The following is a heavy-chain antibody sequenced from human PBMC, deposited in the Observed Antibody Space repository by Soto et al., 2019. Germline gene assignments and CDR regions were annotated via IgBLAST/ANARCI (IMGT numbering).Heavy chain of an antibody. Sequence: QVHLVQSGAEVKKPGSSVKVSCKASGDTFSSHTISWVRQAPGQGLEWMGRIIPSLDIANYAQRFQGRVTITADKSTTTAYMELSGLTPEDTAMYYCARDTSLYGDFDFWGQGTRVAVSS. V-gene: IGHV1-69*08. CDR1: GDTFSSHT. CDR3: ARDTSLYGDFDF. D-gene: IGHD4-17*01. J-gene: IGHJ4*02. CDR2: IIPSLDIA.